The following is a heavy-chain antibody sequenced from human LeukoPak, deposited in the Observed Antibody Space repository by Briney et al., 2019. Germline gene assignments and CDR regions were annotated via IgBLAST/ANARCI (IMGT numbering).Heavy chain of an antibody. J-gene: IGHJ4*02. D-gene: IGHD3-22*01. CDR2: ISAYNGNT. CDR3: ARGGYYDSSGYPFDY. CDR1: GYTFTGYY. V-gene: IGHV1-18*04. Sequence: ASVKVSCKASGYTFTGYYMHWVRQAPGQGLEWMGWISAYNGNTNYAQKLQGRVTMTTDTSTSTAYMELRSLRSDDTAVYYCARGGYYDSSGYPFDYWGQGTLVTVSS.